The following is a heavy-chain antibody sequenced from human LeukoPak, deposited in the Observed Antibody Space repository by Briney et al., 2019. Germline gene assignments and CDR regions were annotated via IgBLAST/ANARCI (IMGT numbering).Heavy chain of an antibody. D-gene: IGHD5-18*01. J-gene: IGHJ4*02. CDR2: IKPDSGAT. Sequence: ASVKVSCKASGYTFTGHYIHWVRQAPGQGLEWMGWIKPDSGATNYAQKFQGRVTMTRDTSISTAHMELDRLTSDDTAVYYCARPEYRYGYILDYWGQGTLVTVSS. V-gene: IGHV1-2*02. CDR3: ARPEYRYGYILDY. CDR1: GYTFTGHY.